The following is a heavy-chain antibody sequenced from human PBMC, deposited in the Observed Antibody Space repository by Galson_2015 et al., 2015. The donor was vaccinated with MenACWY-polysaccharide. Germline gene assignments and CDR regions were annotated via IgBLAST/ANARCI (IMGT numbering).Heavy chain of an antibody. CDR1: GDSVSSDSAA. D-gene: IGHD2-2*01. CDR2: TYYRSKWNN. V-gene: IGHV6-1*01. Sequence: CAISGDSVSSDSAAWNWIRESPSRGLEWLGRTYYRSKWNNDYAVSVKSRITITPDTSNNQVSLQLLSVTPEDTGVYFYAREPKQLPAPYSYYFFMDVWGKGTAVTVSS. CDR3: AREPKQLPAPYSYYFFMDV. J-gene: IGHJ6*03.